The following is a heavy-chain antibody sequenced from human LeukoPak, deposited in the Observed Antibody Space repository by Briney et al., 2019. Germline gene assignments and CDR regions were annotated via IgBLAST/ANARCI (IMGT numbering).Heavy chain of an antibody. V-gene: IGHV3-15*01. CDR3: TTDLGITMIRGVIVS. Sequence: GGSLRLSCAASGFTFTHAWMTWVRQAPGKGLEWVGRIKSIADGETTDYAAPVKGRFFMSRDDSKATLFLQMNYLETEDTAVYYCTTDLGITMIRGVIVSWGQGTLVTVSS. CDR1: GFTFTHAW. D-gene: IGHD3-10*01. J-gene: IGHJ4*02. CDR2: IKSIADGETT.